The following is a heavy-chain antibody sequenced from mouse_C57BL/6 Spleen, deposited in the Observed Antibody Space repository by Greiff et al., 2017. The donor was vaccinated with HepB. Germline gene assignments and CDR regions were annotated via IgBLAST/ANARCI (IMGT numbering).Heavy chain of an antibody. Sequence: VQLKESGAELVKPGASVKLSCTASGFNIKDYYMHWVKQRTEQGLEWIGRIDPEDGETKYAPKFQGKATMTADTSSNTAYLQLSSLTSEDTAVYYCARAYYSNYENAMDYWGQGTSVTVSS. J-gene: IGHJ4*01. V-gene: IGHV14-2*01. D-gene: IGHD2-5*01. CDR3: ARAYYSNYENAMDY. CDR1: GFNIKDYY. CDR2: IDPEDGET.